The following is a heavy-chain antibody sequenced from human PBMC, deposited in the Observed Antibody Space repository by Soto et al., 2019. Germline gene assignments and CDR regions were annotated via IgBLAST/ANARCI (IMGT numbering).Heavy chain of an antibody. J-gene: IGHJ6*03. D-gene: IGHD2-15*01. V-gene: IGHV3-7*01. Sequence: GGSLRLSCAASGFTFSSYWMSWVRQAPGKGLEWVANIKQDGSEKYYVDSVKGRFTISRDNAKNSLYLQMNSLRAEDTAVYYCARAPAVVVVAANYYYMDVWGKGTTVTVSS. CDR1: GFTFSSYW. CDR3: ARAPAVVVVAANYYYMDV. CDR2: IKQDGSEK.